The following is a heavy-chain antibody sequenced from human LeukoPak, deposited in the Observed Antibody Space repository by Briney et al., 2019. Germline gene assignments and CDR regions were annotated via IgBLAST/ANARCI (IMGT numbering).Heavy chain of an antibody. V-gene: IGHV3-7*01. J-gene: IGHJ5*02. CDR1: GFTFNRYW. CDR2: IKQDGSEK. Sequence: GGSLRLSCAASGFTFNRYWMSWVRQAPGKGLEWVANIKQDGSEKYYVDSVKGRFTISRDNAKNSLYLQMNSLRAEDTAVYYCARDRGETYDFWSGSPPNWFDPWGQGTLVTVSS. D-gene: IGHD3-3*01. CDR3: ARDRGETYDFWSGSPPNWFDP.